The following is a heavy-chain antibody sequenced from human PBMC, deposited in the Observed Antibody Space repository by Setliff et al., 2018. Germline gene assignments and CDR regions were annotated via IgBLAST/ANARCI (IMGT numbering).Heavy chain of an antibody. J-gene: IGHJ6*03. V-gene: IGHV1-18*01. CDR3: ARGFSKFFYYYYYYMDV. D-gene: IGHD3-3*01. CDR1: GYTFTSYG. Sequence: ASVKVSCKASGYTFTSYGISWVRQAPGQGLEWMGWISAYNGNTNYAHKLQGRVTMTTDTSTSTAYMELRSLRSDDTAVYYCARGFSKFFYYYYYYMDVWGKGTTVTVSS. CDR2: ISAYNGNT.